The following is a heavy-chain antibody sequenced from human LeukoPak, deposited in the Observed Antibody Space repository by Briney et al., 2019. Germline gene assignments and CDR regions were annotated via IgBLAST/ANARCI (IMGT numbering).Heavy chain of an antibody. D-gene: IGHD2-2*01. J-gene: IGHJ4*02. Sequence: ASVKVSCKASGYTFTSYGISWVRQAPGQGLEWMGWISAYNGNTNYAQKLQGRVTMTTDTSTSTAYMELRSLRSDDTAVYYCARLGCSSTSCYFRFSFDYWGQGTLVTVSS. CDR2: ISAYNGNT. CDR3: ARLGCSSTSCYFRFSFDY. CDR1: GYTFTSYG. V-gene: IGHV1-18*01.